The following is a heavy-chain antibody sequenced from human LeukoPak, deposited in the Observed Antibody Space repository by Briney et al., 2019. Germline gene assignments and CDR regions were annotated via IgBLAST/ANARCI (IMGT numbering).Heavy chain of an antibody. J-gene: IGHJ4*02. V-gene: IGHV3-7*01. CDR2: IKQDGSEK. CDR1: GFTFSSYW. D-gene: IGHD6-13*01. Sequence: GGSLRLSCAASGFTFSSYWMSWVRQAPGKGLEWVANIKQDGSEKYYVDSVKGRFTISRDNAKNSLYLQMNSLRAEDTAVYYCARGGAWIAAAGTLDYWGQGTLVTVSS. CDR3: ARGGAWIAAAGTLDY.